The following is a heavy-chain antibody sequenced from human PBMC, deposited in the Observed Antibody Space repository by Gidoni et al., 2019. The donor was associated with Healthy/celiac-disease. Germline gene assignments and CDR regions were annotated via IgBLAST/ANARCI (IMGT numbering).Heavy chain of an antibody. J-gene: IGHJ4*02. CDR3: ARVQYAFGVVSDFDY. CDR2: ISAYNGNT. V-gene: IGHV1-18*01. Sequence: KPLSKASGYTFTSYGISWVRQAPGQGLEWMGWISAYNGNTNYAQKLQGRVTMTTDTSTSTASLELRSLGSDDTAVYYCARVQYAFGVVSDFDYWCQGTLVTVSS. D-gene: IGHD3-3*01. CDR1: GYTFTSYG.